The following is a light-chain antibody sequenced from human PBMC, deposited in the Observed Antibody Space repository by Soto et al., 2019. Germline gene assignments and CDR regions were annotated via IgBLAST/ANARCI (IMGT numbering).Light chain of an antibody. CDR3: QQYNNWWT. CDR2: GAS. CDR1: QSVSSN. V-gene: IGKV3-15*01. J-gene: IGKJ1*01. Sequence: EIILTQSADTLSFSPGERATLSCRAGQSVSSNLAWYQQKPGQAPRLLIYGASTRATGIPARFTGSGSGTEFTLTISSLQFDDSAVYYCQQYNNWWTFGQGTKVDNK.